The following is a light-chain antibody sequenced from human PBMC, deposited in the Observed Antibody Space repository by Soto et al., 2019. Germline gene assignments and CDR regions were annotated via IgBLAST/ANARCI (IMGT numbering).Light chain of an antibody. CDR1: SSDVGGYNS. J-gene: IGLJ2*01. V-gene: IGLV2-8*01. Sequence: QSALTQPPSASGSPGQSVTISCTGTSSDVGGYNSVSWYQQHPGKAPKLMIYEVNKRPSGVPDRFSGSKSGNTASLTVSGLQAEDEADYFCSSYAGSNNVLFGGGTKLTVL. CDR2: EVN. CDR3: SSYAGSNNVL.